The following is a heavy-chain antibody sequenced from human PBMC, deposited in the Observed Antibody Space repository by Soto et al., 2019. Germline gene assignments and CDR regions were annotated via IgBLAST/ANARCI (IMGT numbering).Heavy chain of an antibody. D-gene: IGHD6-13*01. CDR3: ARDSHSSSGYYYYYGMDV. J-gene: IGHJ6*02. CDR1: GGSSSGYY. CDR2: INHSGST. V-gene: IGHV4-34*01. Sequence: SETLSLTCAVYGGSSSGYYWSWIRQPPGKGLEWIGEINHSGSTNYNPSLKSRVTISVDTSKNQFSLKLSSVTAADTAVYYCARDSHSSSGYYYYYGMDVWGQGTTVTVSS.